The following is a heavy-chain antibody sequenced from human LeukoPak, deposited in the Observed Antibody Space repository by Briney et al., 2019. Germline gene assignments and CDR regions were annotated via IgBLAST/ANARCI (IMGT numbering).Heavy chain of an antibody. CDR3: ARYSITMVRIYYFDY. J-gene: IGHJ4*02. V-gene: IGHV3-30*02. CDR1: GFTLSSYG. D-gene: IGHD3-10*01. CDR2: IRYDGSNK. Sequence: GGSLRLSCAASGFTLSSYGMHWVRQAPGKGLEWVAFIRYDGSNKYYADSVKGRFTISRDNSKNTLYLQMNSLRAEDTAVYYCARYSITMVRIYYFDYWGQGTLVTVSS.